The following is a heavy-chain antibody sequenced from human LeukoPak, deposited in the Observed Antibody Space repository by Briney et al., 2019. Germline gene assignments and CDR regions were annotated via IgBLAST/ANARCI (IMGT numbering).Heavy chain of an antibody. V-gene: IGHV3-48*04. CDR3: AREGLRYYFDY. J-gene: IGHJ4*02. CDR2: ISSSSSTI. Sequence: GGSLRLSCAASGFTFSSYSMNWVRQAPEKGLEWVSYISSSSSTIYYADSVKGRFTISRDNAKNSLYLQMNSLRAEDTAVYYCAREGLRYYFDYWGQGTLVTVSS. CDR1: GFTFSSYS.